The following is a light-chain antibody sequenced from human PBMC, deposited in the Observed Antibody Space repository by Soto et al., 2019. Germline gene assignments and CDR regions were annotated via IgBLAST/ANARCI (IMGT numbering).Light chain of an antibody. Sequence: EIVMTQSPATLSVSPGERATLSCRASQTVNSNLAWYQQKPGQAPRLLIYGASTRATGIPARFSGSGSGTEFTLTISSLQSEDFAVYYCQQYNNWPRTFVQGTKVEIK. CDR2: GAS. CDR1: QTVNSN. CDR3: QQYNNWPRT. V-gene: IGKV3-15*01. J-gene: IGKJ1*01.